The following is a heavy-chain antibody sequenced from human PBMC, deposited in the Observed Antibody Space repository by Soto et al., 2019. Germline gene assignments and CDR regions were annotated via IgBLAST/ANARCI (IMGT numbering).Heavy chain of an antibody. V-gene: IGHV5-10-1*01. CDR2: IDPSDSYT. CDR3: ARHLFFDDILPGPEGFDP. J-gene: IGHJ5*02. Sequence: HGESLKISCKGSGYSFTSYWISWVRQMPGKGLEWMGRIDPSDSYTNYSPSFQGHVTISADKSISTAYLQWSSLKASDTAMYYCARHLFFDDILPGPEGFDPWGQGTLVTVSS. D-gene: IGHD3-9*01. CDR1: GYSFTSYW.